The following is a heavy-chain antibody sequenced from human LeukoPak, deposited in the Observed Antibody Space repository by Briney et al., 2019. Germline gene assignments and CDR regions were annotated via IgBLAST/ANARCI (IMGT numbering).Heavy chain of an antibody. Sequence: GASVKVSCKASGYTFTGYYMHLVRQAPGQGLEWMGRINPNSGGTNYAQKFQGRVTMTRDTSISTAYMELSRLRSDDTAVYYCASLGPYCSSTSCYRFGPYYYYMDVWGKGTTVTVSS. V-gene: IGHV1-2*06. CDR2: INPNSGGT. CDR3: ASLGPYCSSTSCYRFGPYYYYMDV. D-gene: IGHD2-2*02. CDR1: GYTFTGYY. J-gene: IGHJ6*03.